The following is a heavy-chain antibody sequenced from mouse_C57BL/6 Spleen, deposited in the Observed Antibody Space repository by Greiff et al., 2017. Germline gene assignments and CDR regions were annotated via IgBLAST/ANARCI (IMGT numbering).Heavy chain of an antibody. D-gene: IGHD3-2*02. V-gene: IGHV1-39*01. CDR2: INPNYGTT. CDR3: ARPTAQATFAWFAY. CDR1: GYSFTDYN. J-gene: IGHJ3*01. Sequence: EVQLQESGPELVKPGASVKISCKASGYSFTDYNMNWVKQSNGKSLEWIGVINPNYGTTSYNQQFKGKATLTVDQSSSTAYMQLNSLTSEDSAVYYCARPTAQATFAWFAYWGQGTLVTVSA.